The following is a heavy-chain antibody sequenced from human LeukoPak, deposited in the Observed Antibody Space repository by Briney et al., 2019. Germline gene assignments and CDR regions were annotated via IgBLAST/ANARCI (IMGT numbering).Heavy chain of an antibody. Sequence: GGSETLLCAVSGFPLSRYGVHWVRQAPGKGLEWVAVISYDGSNEYYADSVKGRFTISRDNSKNTLYLQMNSLSVEDTAVYYCARVGHYASEPFSYVDSWGQGTLVTVSS. CDR1: GFPLSRYG. CDR2: ISYDGSNE. J-gene: IGHJ4*02. CDR3: ARVGHYASEPFSYVDS. D-gene: IGHD3-10*01. V-gene: IGHV3-30-3*01.